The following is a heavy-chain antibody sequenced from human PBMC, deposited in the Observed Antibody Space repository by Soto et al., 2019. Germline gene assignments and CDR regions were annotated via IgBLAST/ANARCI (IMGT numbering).Heavy chain of an antibody. V-gene: IGHV3-48*01. CDR2: ISSSSSTI. CDR3: ARGVGSGNDRLYICFLS. J-gene: IGHJ5*01. Sequence: SLRLSCAASGFTFSSYSMNWVRQAPGKGLERVSYISSSSSTIYYADSVKGRFTISRDNAKNSLYLQMNSLRAEDTAVYYCARGVGSGNDRLYICFLSWREAPLVTVS. CDR1: GFTFSSYS. D-gene: IGHD6-25*01.